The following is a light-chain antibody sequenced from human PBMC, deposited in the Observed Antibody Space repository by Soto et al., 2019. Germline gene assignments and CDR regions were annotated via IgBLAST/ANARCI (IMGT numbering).Light chain of an antibody. CDR2: YDS. CDR3: QVWDSSVV. Sequence: SYELTQPPSVSVAPGKTARITCGGNNIGSKSVHWYQQKPGQAPVLVIYYDSDRPSGIPERFSGSNSGNTATLTISRVEAGDEVDYYCQVWDSSVVFGGGTKLTVL. CDR1: NIGSKS. V-gene: IGLV3-21*04. J-gene: IGLJ2*01.